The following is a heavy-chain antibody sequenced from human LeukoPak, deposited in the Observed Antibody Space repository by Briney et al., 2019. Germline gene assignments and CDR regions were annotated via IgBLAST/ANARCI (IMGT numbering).Heavy chain of an antibody. CDR3: ARGIDY. CDR2: ISSTSSYI. J-gene: IGHJ4*02. V-gene: IGHV3-21*04. Sequence: GGSLRLSCAASGFTFSSYSMNWVRQAPGKGLEWVSSISSTSSYIYYADSVKGRFTISRDTSKNMVFLQMNSLRVEDTAVYYCARGIDYWGWGTLVTVSS. CDR1: GFTFSSYS.